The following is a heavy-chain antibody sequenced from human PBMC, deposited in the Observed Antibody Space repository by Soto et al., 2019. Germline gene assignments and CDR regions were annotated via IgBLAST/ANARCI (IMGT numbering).Heavy chain of an antibody. CDR1: GFTFSAYA. J-gene: IGHJ3*02. D-gene: IGHD2-21*01. CDR3: ARGVEMTTGDFFEI. CDR2: ISYDGSIK. V-gene: IGHV3-30-3*01. Sequence: QMQLVESGGGVVQPGTSLRLSCAASGFTFSAYAMHWVRQAPGKGLEWLSLISYDGSIKHNADSVKGRFTISRDNSKNTLFLHMNSLRIEDTATYFCARGVEMTTGDFFEIWGQGTKVTVSS.